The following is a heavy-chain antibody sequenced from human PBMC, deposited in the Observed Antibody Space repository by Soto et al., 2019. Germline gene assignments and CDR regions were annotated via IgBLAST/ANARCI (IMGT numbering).Heavy chain of an antibody. J-gene: IGHJ6*02. CDR2: ISSSSSYI. CDR3: ATHLYDFWSGYYIGYYYYGMDV. V-gene: IGHV3-21*01. CDR1: GFTFSSYS. D-gene: IGHD3-3*01. Sequence: PGGSLRLSCAASGFTFSSYSMNWVRQAPGKGLEWVSSISSSSSYIYYADSVKGRFTISRDNAKNSLYLQMNSLRAEDTAVYYCATHLYDFWSGYYIGYYYYGMDVWGQGTTVTVSS.